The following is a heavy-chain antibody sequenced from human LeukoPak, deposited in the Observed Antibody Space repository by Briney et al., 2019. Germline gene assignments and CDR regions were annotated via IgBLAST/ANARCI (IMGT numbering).Heavy chain of an antibody. CDR2: TSAYNGNT. D-gene: IGHD3-10*01. Sequence: ASVKVSCKASGYTFTSCGISWVRQAPGQGLEWMGWTSAYNGNTNYAQKLQGRVTMTTDTSTSTAYMELRSLRSDDTAVYYCARDPLSYGSGSYTLGRVLAATNWFDPWGQGTLVTVSS. CDR1: GYTFTSCG. V-gene: IGHV1-18*01. J-gene: IGHJ5*02. CDR3: ARDPLSYGSGSYTLGRVLAATNWFDP.